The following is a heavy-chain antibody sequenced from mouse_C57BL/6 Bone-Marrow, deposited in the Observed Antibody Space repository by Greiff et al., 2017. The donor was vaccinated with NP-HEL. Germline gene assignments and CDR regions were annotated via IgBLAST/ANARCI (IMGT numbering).Heavy chain of an antibody. CDR2: IYPGDGDT. D-gene: IGHD1-1*02. CDR1: GYAFSSSW. J-gene: IGHJ1*03. Sequence: QIQLQQSGPELVKPGASVKISCKASGYAFSSSWMNWVKQRPGQGLEWIGRIYPGDGDTNYNGKFKGKATLTADKSSSTAYMQLRSLTSEDSAVYFCASEVGLKYWYFDVWGTGTTVTVSS. CDR3: ASEVGLKYWYFDV. V-gene: IGHV1-82*01.